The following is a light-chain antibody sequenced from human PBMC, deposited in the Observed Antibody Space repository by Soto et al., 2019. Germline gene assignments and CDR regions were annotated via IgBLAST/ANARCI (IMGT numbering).Light chain of an antibody. V-gene: IGLV2-11*01. Sequence: QSALTQPRSVPGSPGQSVTISCTGTSSDVGGYNYVSWYQQHPDKAPRLMIYDVSNRPSGVSDRFSGSKSGDTASLTISGLQAEDEADYYCTSFTSRHTYVFGTGTKVTVL. CDR2: DVS. CDR1: SSDVGGYNY. J-gene: IGLJ1*01. CDR3: TSFTSRHTYV.